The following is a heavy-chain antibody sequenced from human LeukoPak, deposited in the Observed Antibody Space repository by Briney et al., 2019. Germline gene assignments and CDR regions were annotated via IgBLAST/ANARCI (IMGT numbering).Heavy chain of an antibody. J-gene: IGHJ3*02. V-gene: IGHV4-59*08. CDR3: ARLSTAEVHGHHSGTRAFDI. D-gene: IGHD3-10*01. CDR1: GGSISSYY. Sequence: SGTLSLTCTVSGGSISSYYWSWIRQPPGKGLEWIGYIYYSGSTNYNPSLKSRVTISVDTSKNQFSLKLSSVTAADTAVYYCARLSTAEVHGHHSGTRAFDIWGQGTMVTVSS. CDR2: IYYSGST.